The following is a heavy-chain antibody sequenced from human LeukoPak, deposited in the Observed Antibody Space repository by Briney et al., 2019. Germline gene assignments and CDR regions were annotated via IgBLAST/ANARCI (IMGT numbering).Heavy chain of an antibody. CDR3: ARDTWVRSRGWFDP. V-gene: IGHV4-34*01. D-gene: IGHD3-10*01. Sequence: SETLSLTCAVYGGSFSGYYWSWLRQPPGKGLEWIGEINHSGSTNYNPSLKSRVTISVDTSKNQFSLKLSSVTAADTAVYYCARDTWVRSRGWFDPWGQGTLVTVSS. J-gene: IGHJ5*02. CDR2: INHSGST. CDR1: GGSFSGYY.